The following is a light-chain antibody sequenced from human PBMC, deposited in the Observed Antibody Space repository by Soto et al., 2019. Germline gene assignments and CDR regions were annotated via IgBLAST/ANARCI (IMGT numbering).Light chain of an antibody. CDR3: SAYTRSSLWV. CDR2: EVT. J-gene: IGLJ3*02. V-gene: IGLV2-14*01. CDR1: SSDVGGYAY. Sequence: QSALTQPASVSGSPGQSITISCTGTSSDVGGYAYVSWYQQYPGKAPKLVISEVTNRPSGISHRFSGSRSGNTASLTISGLQADDEAHYYCSAYTRSSLWVFGGGTKLTVL.